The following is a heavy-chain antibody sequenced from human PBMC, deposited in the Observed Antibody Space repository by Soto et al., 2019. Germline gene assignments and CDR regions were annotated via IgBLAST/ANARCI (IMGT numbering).Heavy chain of an antibody. D-gene: IGHD2-2*01. CDR3: ARVVSATHPYYYYYMDV. V-gene: IGHV3-21*01. CDR2: ISSSYI. CDR1: GFTFSPYS. Sequence: EVQLVESGGGLVKPGGSLRLSCAASGFTFSPYSMSWVRQAPGKGLEWVSSISSSYIYYADSVKGRFTISRDNAKNSLYLQMNSLRAEDTAVYYCARVVSATHPYYYYYMDVWGKGATVTVSS. J-gene: IGHJ6*03.